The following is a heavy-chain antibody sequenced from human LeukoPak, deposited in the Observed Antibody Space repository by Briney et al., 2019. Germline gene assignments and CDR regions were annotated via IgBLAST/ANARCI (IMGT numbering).Heavy chain of an antibody. D-gene: IGHD3-22*01. J-gene: IGHJ3*02. CDR3: ARDLGITMIEDAFDI. CDR2: INSDGSST. Sequence: GGSLRLSCAASGFTFSSYWMHWVRQAPGKGLVWVSRINSDGSSTSYADSVKGRFTISRDNAKNTLYLQMNSLRAEDTAVYYCARDLGITMIEDAFDIWGQGTMVTVSS. CDR1: GFTFSSYW. V-gene: IGHV3-74*01.